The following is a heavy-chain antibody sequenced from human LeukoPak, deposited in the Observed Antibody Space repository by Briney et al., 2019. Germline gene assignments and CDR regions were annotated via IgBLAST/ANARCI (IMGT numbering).Heavy chain of an antibody. J-gene: IGHJ4*02. CDR3: ARGYYYSSGRIPNDY. CDR1: GGSISTYH. CDR2: IYYTGKT. V-gene: IGHV4-59*01. D-gene: IGHD3-10*01. Sequence: PSETLSLTCTVSGGSISTYHWTWIRQPPGKGLEWIGKIYYTGKTNYNPSLKSRVTMSVDTSKNQFSLKLSSVTAADTAVYYCARGYYYSSGRIPNDYWGQGTLVTVSS.